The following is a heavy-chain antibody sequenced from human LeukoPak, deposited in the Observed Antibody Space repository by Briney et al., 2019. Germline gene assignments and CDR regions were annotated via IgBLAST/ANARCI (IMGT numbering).Heavy chain of an antibody. CDR2: INPNSGGT. J-gene: IGHJ4*02. Sequence: ASVKVSCKASGYTFTGYYMHWVRQAPGQGLEWMGWINPNSGGTNYAQKFQGRVTMTRDTSISTAYMELSRLRSDDTAVYYCARDYCTNGVCYPGVDYWGQGTLVTVSS. CDR3: ARDYCTNGVCYPGVDY. D-gene: IGHD2-8*01. CDR1: GYTFTGYY. V-gene: IGHV1-2*02.